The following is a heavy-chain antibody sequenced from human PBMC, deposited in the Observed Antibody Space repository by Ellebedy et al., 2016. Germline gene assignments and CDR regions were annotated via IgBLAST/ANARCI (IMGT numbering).Heavy chain of an antibody. Sequence: GGSLRLSXAASGFSFSDYYMSWIRQAPGKGLEWISYIRSSGSTIYYADSVKGRLTISRDNTKNSLYLQMNSLRAEDTAVYYCARERREYYYYYYIDVWGKGTTVTVSS. V-gene: IGHV3-11*01. CDR1: GFSFSDYY. J-gene: IGHJ6*03. CDR3: ARERREYYYYYYIDV. CDR2: IRSSGSTI.